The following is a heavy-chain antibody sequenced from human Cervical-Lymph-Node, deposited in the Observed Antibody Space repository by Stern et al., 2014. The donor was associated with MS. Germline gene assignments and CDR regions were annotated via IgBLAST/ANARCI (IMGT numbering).Heavy chain of an antibody. CDR2: IIPVLGSG. V-gene: IGHV1-69*01. CDR3: ARDSSRAVGATLALDH. Sequence: QVQLVQSGAEVRKPGSSVKVSCQASGGTFSSYGFGWVRQAPGQGLEWMGGIIPVLGSGNYAQKFRGRFTVTADESTNKVYMELRDLTSEDTAVYYCARDSSRAVGATLALDHWGQGTLVTVSS. J-gene: IGHJ4*02. CDR1: GGTFSSYG. D-gene: IGHD1-26*01.